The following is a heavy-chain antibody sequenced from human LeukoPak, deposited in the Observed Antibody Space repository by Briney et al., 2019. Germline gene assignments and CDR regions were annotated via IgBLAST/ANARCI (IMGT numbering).Heavy chain of an antibody. J-gene: IGHJ3*02. CDR1: GGFISGYY. Sequence: PSETLSLTCTVSGGFISGYYWSWIRQPPGKGLEWIGYIYYSGSTNYNPSLKSRVTLSVDTSKNQFSLKLNSVTAADTAEYYCARSKWGYAFDIWGQGTMVTVSS. CDR3: ARSKWGYAFDI. V-gene: IGHV4-59*01. D-gene: IGHD1-26*01. CDR2: IYYSGST.